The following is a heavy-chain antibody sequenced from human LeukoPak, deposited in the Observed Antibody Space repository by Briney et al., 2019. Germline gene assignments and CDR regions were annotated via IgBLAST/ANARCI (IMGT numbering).Heavy chain of an antibody. CDR1: GGSISSSSYY. V-gene: IGHV4-39*07. CDR3: ARAGYYDDSSGYPSYWYFDL. J-gene: IGHJ2*01. D-gene: IGHD3-22*01. Sequence: SETLSLTCTVSGGSISSSSYYCGWIRQPPGRGREWIGRIYYSGSTYYSPSLKSRVTISVDTSKNQFSLKLSSVTAADTAVYYCARAGYYDDSSGYPSYWYFDLWGRGTLVTVSS. CDR2: IYYSGST.